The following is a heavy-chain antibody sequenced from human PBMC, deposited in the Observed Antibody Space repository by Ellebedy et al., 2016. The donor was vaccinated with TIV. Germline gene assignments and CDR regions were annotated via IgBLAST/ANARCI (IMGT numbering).Heavy chain of an antibody. Sequence: MPSETLSLTCAVYGGSFGGYYWSWIRQPPGRGLEWIGEINHSGRTNYNPSLKIRVTISVDTSKNQFSLNLSSVTAADTAVYYCARAVLWFGEYPAPWGQGTLVTVSS. CDR2: INHSGRT. CDR3: ARAVLWFGEYPAP. V-gene: IGHV4-34*01. CDR1: GGSFGGYY. D-gene: IGHD3-10*01. J-gene: IGHJ5*02.